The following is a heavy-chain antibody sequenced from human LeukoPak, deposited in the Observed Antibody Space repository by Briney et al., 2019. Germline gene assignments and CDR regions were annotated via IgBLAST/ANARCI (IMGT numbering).Heavy chain of an antibody. CDR3: ARDRPYYDILTGYYIGEAFDI. V-gene: IGHV3-23*01. D-gene: IGHD3-9*01. Sequence: GGSLRLSCEASGFTFSAYAMTWVRQAPGKGLEWASSIGSDNKPHYSESVKGRFAISRDNSKSMLFLQLNSLRAEDTALYYCARDRPYYDILTGYYIGEAFDIWGQGTMVTVSS. J-gene: IGHJ3*02. CDR2: IGSDNKP. CDR1: GFTFSAYA.